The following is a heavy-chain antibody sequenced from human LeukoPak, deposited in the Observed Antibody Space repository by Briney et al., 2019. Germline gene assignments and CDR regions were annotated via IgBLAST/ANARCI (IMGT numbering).Heavy chain of an antibody. CDR2: ISISSSYI. CDR3: ARGSYCSSTSCRYFED. CDR1: GFTLSNYW. D-gene: IGHD2-2*01. V-gene: IGHV3-21*01. Sequence: GGSLRLSCAASGFTLSNYWMHWVRQAPGKGLEWVTSISISSSYIYYADSVKGRFTISRDNAKNSLYLQMNSLTAEDTAVYYCARGSYCSSTSCRYFEDWGQGTLVTVSS. J-gene: IGHJ4*02.